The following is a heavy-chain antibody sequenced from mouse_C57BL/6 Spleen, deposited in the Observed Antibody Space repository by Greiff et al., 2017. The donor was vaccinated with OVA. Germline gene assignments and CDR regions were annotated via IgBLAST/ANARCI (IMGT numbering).Heavy chain of an antibody. CDR3: ARGGYDSPFDY. D-gene: IGHD2-4*01. Sequence: EVKLVESGGGLVQPGGSLKLSCAASGFTFSDYYMYWVRQTPEKRLEWVAYISNGGGSTYYPDTVKGRFTISRDNAKNTLYLQMSRLKSEDTAMDYCARGGYDSPFDYWGQGTTLTVSS. CDR2: ISNGGGST. J-gene: IGHJ2*01. CDR1: GFTFSDYY. V-gene: IGHV5-12*01.